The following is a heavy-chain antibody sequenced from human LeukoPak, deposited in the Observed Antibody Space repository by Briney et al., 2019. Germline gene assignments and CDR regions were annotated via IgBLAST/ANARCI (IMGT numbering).Heavy chain of an antibody. CDR3: ARAPSAENYCPWYFDL. CDR1: GFTLSSLT. V-gene: IGHV3-21*01. Sequence: GGSLRLSCGASGFTLSSLTMQGARQAPGKGLEWVSSITSRSTYIYYADSMKGRFTISRDNAKNSLYLQMNSLRADDTAVYYSARAPSAENYCPWYFDLWGRGTLVTVSS. CDR2: ITSRSTYI. D-gene: IGHD1-7*01. J-gene: IGHJ2*01.